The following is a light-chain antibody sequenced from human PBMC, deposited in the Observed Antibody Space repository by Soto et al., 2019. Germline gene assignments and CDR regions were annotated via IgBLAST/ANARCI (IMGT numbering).Light chain of an antibody. J-gene: IGKJ1*01. CDR2: DAS. CDR3: QQYNTYLTWT. V-gene: IGKV1-5*01. CDR1: QSISTW. Sequence: DVQMTQSPSTLSASVVDRFTITFLASQSISTWMAWYQQKPGKAPRLLIYDASNLESGVPSRFSGSGSRTEFTLTITNLQPEDAATYYCQQYNTYLTWTFGQGTKVDIK.